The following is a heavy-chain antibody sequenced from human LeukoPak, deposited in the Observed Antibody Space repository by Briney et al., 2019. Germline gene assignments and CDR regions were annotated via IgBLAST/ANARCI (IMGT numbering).Heavy chain of an antibody. CDR1: GFTFSSYS. Sequence: GSLRLSCAASGFTFSSYSMNWVRQAPGKGLEWVSSISSSSSYIYYADSVKGRFTISRDNAKNSLYLQMNSLRAEDTAVYYCARLGGNEWFGEFSTYYYYYYMDVWGKGTTVTVSS. V-gene: IGHV3-21*01. J-gene: IGHJ6*03. D-gene: IGHD3-10*01. CDR3: ARLGGNEWFGEFSTYYYYYYMDV. CDR2: ISSSSSYI.